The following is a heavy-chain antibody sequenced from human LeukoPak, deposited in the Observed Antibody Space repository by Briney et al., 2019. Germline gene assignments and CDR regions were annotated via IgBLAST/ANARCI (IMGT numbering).Heavy chain of an antibody. CDR1: GGSFSGYY. V-gene: IGHV4-34*01. Sequence: SETLSLTCAVYGGSFSGYYWSWIRQPPGKGLEWIGEINHSGSTNYNPSLKSRVTISVDTSKNQFSLKLSSVTAADTAVYYCARRYYYGSGSTRTLDYWGQGTLVTVSS. CDR2: INHSGST. D-gene: IGHD3-10*01. CDR3: ARRYYYGSGSTRTLDY. J-gene: IGHJ4*02.